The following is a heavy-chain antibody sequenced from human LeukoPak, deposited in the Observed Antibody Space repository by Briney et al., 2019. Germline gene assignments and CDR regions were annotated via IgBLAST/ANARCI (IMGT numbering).Heavy chain of an antibody. Sequence: ASVKVSCKASGYTFTGYYMHWVRQAPGQGLEWMGWINPNSGGTNYAQKFQGRVTMTRNTSISTAYMELSSLRSEDTAVYYCARGSRYGDNWFDPWGQGTLVTVSS. V-gene: IGHV1-2*02. D-gene: IGHD4-17*01. CDR3: ARGSRYGDNWFDP. CDR2: INPNSGGT. J-gene: IGHJ5*02. CDR1: GYTFTGYY.